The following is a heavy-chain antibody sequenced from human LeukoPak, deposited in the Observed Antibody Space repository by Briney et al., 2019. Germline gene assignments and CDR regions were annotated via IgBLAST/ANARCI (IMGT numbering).Heavy chain of an antibody. CDR1: GFTFSDYY. CDR3: ARGAVPPLDCSGGSCYSGDY. Sequence: GGSLRLSCTASGFTFSDYYMSWIRQAPGKGLEWVSYISTSSTYTNYADSVKGRFTISRDNAKNSLFLQMNSLRAEDTAVYYCARGAVPPLDCSGGSCYSGDYWGQGTLVTVSS. J-gene: IGHJ4*02. V-gene: IGHV3-11*06. CDR2: ISTSSTYT. D-gene: IGHD2-15*01.